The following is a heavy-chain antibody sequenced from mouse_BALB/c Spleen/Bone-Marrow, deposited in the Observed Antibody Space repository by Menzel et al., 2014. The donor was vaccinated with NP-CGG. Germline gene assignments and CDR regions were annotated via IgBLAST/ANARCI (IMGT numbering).Heavy chain of an antibody. V-gene: IGHV1-7*01. D-gene: IGHD2-1*01. Sequence: QVQLKESGAELAKPGASVKMSCKASGYTFTSYWMHWVKQRPGQGLEWIGYINPSTGYTEYNQKFKDKATLTADKSSSTAYMQLSSLTSEDPAVYYCARGNYEAMDYWGQGTSVTVSS. CDR3: ARGNYEAMDY. J-gene: IGHJ4*01. CDR1: GYTFTSYW. CDR2: INPSTGYT.